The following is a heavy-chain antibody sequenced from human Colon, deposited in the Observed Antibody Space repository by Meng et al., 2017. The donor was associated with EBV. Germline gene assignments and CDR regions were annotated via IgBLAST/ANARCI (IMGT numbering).Heavy chain of an antibody. CDR3: ARASPSRRGQMENFDY. V-gene: IGHV3-30-3*01. Sequence: QVQLVESGGGVVQRGRSLRPSCAASGFTFSNYAMHWVRQTPGKGLEWVAAISKDGSTRYYADSVRSRFISSRDNPNNMLYLQMNSLRGEDTAVYYCARASPSRRGQMENFDYWGQGSLVTVSS. D-gene: IGHD1-1*01. CDR1: GFTFSNYA. J-gene: IGHJ4*02. CDR2: ISKDGSTR.